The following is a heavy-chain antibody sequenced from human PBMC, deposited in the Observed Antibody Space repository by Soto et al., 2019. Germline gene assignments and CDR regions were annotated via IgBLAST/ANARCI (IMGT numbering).Heavy chain of an antibody. V-gene: IGHV4-59*01. CDR3: ARERRDGYKHYFDY. CDR2: IYYSGST. CDR1: GGSISSYY. Sequence: QVQLQESGPGLVKPSETLSLMCTVSGGSISSYYWSWIRQPPGKGLEWIGYIYYSGSTNYNPSLKSRVTISVDKSKNQFSLKLSSVTAADTAVYYCARERRDGYKHYFDYWGQGTLVTVSS. D-gene: IGHD5-12*01. J-gene: IGHJ4*02.